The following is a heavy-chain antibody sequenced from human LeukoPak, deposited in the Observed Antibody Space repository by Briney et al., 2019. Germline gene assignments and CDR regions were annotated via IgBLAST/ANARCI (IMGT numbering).Heavy chain of an antibody. Sequence: PSETLSLTCAVSGGSISSGGYSWSWTRQPPGKGLEWIGYIYHSGSTYYNPSLKSRVTISVDRSKNQFSLKLSSVTAADTAVYYCARGGYYDSSGYRGAFGIWGQGTMVTVSS. CDR2: IYHSGST. CDR1: GGSISSGGYS. CDR3: ARGGYYDSSGYRGAFGI. V-gene: IGHV4-30-2*01. J-gene: IGHJ3*02. D-gene: IGHD3-22*01.